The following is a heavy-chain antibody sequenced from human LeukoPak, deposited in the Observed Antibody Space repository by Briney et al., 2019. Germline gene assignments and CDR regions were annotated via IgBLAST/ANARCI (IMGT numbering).Heavy chain of an antibody. CDR3: ARDGGYYDSSGYYQTSKFDY. D-gene: IGHD3-22*01. CDR1: GGSISSYY. J-gene: IGHJ4*02. V-gene: IGHV4-59*01. CDR2: IYYSGST. Sequence: PSETLSLTCTVSGGSISSYYWSWIRQPPGKGLEWIGYIYYSGSTNYNPSLKSRVTISVDTSKNQFSLKLSSVTAADTAVYYCARDGGYYDSSGYYQTSKFDYWGQGTLVTVSS.